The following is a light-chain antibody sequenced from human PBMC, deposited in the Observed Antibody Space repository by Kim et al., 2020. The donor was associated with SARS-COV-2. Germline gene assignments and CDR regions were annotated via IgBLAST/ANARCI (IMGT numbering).Light chain of an antibody. J-gene: IGLJ2*01. Sequence: SPGQAASFTDSGKKRGNEYARWYQQKPGQSPVMFTFQDDRRPSGIPERFSGSNSGNTATLTTSGTRAMDEADNYCQAWDGRHVVFGGGTQLTVL. V-gene: IGLV3-1*01. CDR3: QAWDGRHVV. CDR2: QDD. CDR1: KRGNEY.